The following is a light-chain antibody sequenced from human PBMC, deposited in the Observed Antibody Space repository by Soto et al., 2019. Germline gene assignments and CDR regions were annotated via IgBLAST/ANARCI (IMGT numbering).Light chain of an antibody. Sequence: DIQMTQSPSTLSTSEGDSVTITCRASQSVSGWLAWYQQKPGKAPKLLIYDVSSLVRGVPSRFSGSGSGTDFTLTISGLQPDDFATYYCQQYDSYSGTFGQGTKVDIK. CDR1: QSVSGW. J-gene: IGKJ1*01. V-gene: IGKV1-5*01. CDR3: QQYDSYSGT. CDR2: DVS.